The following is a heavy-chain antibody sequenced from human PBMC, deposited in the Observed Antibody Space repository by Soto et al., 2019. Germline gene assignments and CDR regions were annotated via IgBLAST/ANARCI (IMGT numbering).Heavy chain of an antibody. Sequence: GESLKISCKGSGYSFTSYWIGWVRQMPGKGLEWMGIIYPGDSDTRYSPSFQGQVTISADKSISTAYLHWSTLKASDTAMYYCARTDSVENYYFDYWGRGTLVTVSS. D-gene: IGHD1-1*01. CDR3: ARTDSVENYYFDY. CDR2: IYPGDSDT. V-gene: IGHV5-51*01. CDR1: GYSFTSYW. J-gene: IGHJ4*02.